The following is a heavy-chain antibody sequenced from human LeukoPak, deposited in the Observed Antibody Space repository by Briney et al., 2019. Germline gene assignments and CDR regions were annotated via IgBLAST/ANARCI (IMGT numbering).Heavy chain of an antibody. CDR2: ISGYSGNT. Sequence: ASVKVSCKASGYTFTNYGISWVRQAPGQGLEWMGWISGYSGNTNYAQNLQGRVALTTDTSTSTAYMELKSLRSEDTAVYYCASLTGSGSYYRGYGYYYYYYMDVWGKGTTVTVSS. J-gene: IGHJ6*03. D-gene: IGHD3-10*01. V-gene: IGHV1-18*01. CDR3: ASLTGSGSYYRGYGYYYYYYMDV. CDR1: GYTFTNYG.